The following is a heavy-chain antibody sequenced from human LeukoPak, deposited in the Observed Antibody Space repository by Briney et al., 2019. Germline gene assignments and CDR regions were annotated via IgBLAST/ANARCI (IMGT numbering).Heavy chain of an antibody. D-gene: IGHD3-10*01. Sequence: PSETLSLACAVYGGSFSGYYWSWIRQPPGKGLEWIGEINRGGSTSYVPSLKSRVTVSLDMSKKQFSLKLTSVTAADTGVYYCARGYDSGSYYQFWGQGTLVTASS. V-gene: IGHV4-34*01. J-gene: IGHJ1*01. CDR2: INRGGST. CDR3: ARGYDSGSYYQF. CDR1: GGSFSGYY.